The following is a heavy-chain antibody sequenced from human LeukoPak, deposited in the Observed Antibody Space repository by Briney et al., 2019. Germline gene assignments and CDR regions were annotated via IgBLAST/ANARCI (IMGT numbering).Heavy chain of an antibody. CDR1: GFTFSSYA. V-gene: IGHV3-30-3*01. CDR2: ISYDGSNK. Sequence: GGSLRLSCAASGFTFSSYAMRWVRQAPGKGLEWGAVISYDGSNKYYADSVKGRFTISRDNSKTTMYLQMNSLRAEDTAVYYCARGDHYSGTSGLFDCWGQGTLVTVSS. J-gene: IGHJ4*02. CDR3: ARGDHYSGTSGLFDC. D-gene: IGHD3-22*01.